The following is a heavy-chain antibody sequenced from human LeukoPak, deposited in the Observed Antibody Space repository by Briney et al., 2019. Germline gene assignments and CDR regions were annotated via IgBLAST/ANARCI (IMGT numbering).Heavy chain of an antibody. CDR3: AKEGVVVPTVSSTYYFDY. CDR1: GFTFSNYG. V-gene: IGHV3-30*02. Sequence: GGSLRLSCTASGFTFSNYGMHWVRQAPGKGLVWVACIRYDGSIKYYVDSVKGRFTISRDNSKNTLYLQMNSLRAEDTAVYYCAKEGVVVPTVSSTYYFDYWGQGTLVTVSS. CDR2: IRYDGSIK. J-gene: IGHJ4*02. D-gene: IGHD2-2*01.